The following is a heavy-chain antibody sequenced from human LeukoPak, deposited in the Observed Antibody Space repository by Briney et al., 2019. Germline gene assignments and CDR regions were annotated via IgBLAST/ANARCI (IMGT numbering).Heavy chain of an antibody. V-gene: IGHV3-23*01. Sequence: GRSLRLSCAASGFTFSNYAMSWVRQVPGKRLEWVSAISSGAGTTGYADSVKGRFTISRDNSKSTIHLQMNSLRAEDTAVYYCAKDLEQSYSGWSTSYDAWGQGTLVTVSS. D-gene: IGHD6-19*01. CDR2: ISSGAGTT. J-gene: IGHJ5*02. CDR1: GFTFSNYA. CDR3: AKDLEQSYSGWSTSYDA.